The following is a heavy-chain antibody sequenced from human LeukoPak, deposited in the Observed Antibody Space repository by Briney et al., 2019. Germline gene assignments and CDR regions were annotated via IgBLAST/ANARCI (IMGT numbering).Heavy chain of an antibody. Sequence: GGSLRLSCAASGFTFSSYGMHWVRQAPGKGLEWVAFIRYDGSNKYYADSVKGRFTISRDNSKNTLYLQMNSLRAEDTAVYYCARDVVGATRFDAFDIWGQGTMVTVSS. D-gene: IGHD1-26*01. V-gene: IGHV3-30*02. CDR1: GFTFSSYG. CDR2: IRYDGSNK. CDR3: ARDVVGATRFDAFDI. J-gene: IGHJ3*02.